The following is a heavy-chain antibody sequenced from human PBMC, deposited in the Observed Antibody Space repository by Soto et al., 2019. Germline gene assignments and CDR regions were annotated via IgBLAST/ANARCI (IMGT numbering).Heavy chain of an antibody. J-gene: IGHJ4*02. D-gene: IGHD2-8*02. CDR3: ARGDYGTGGYPFPYFDY. CDR2: INPDSGAT. Sequence: ASVKVSCKASGYSFTGYYIHWVRQAPGQGLEWMGWINPDSGATNYAQNFQGRVTLTSGTSISTASMDLTSLTSDDTAVYYCARGDYGTGGYPFPYFDYWGQGTLVTVSS. V-gene: IGHV1-2*02. CDR1: GYSFTGYY.